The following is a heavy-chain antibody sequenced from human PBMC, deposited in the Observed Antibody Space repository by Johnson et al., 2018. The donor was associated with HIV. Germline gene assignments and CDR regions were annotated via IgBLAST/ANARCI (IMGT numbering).Heavy chain of an antibody. Sequence: EVQLVESGGGLVQPGGSLRLSCAASGFTFSNHWMHWVRQAPGKGLVWVSRINSDGSSRNYADSVKGRFTISRDNAKNTLYLQMNSLRAEDTAVYYCARVEWELDAFDRWGQGTIVTVSS. V-gene: IGHV3-74*02. D-gene: IGHD1-26*01. J-gene: IGHJ3*01. CDR2: INSDGSSR. CDR1: GFTFSNHW. CDR3: ARVEWELDAFDR.